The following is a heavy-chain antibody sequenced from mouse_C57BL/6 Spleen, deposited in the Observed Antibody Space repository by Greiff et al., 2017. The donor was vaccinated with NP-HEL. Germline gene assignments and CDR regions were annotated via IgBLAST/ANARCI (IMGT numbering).Heavy chain of an antibody. CDR2: IDPSDSYT. Sequence: QVQLQQPGAELVKPGASVKLYCKASGYTFTSYWMQRVKQRPGQGLERIGEIDPSDSYTHYNQKFKGKATLTVDKSSSTAYMQLSSLTTEDAAVYDWARGGGAQATFAYVGQGTLVTVSA. D-gene: IGHD3-2*02. V-gene: IGHV1-50*01. CDR1: GYTFTSYW. CDR3: ARGGGAQATFAY. J-gene: IGHJ3*01.